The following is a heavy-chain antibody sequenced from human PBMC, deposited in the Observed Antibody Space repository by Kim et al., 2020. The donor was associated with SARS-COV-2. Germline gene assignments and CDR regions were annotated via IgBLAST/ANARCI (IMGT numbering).Heavy chain of an antibody. CDR3: AKTRNVATAVFDY. V-gene: IGHV3-30*02. J-gene: IGHJ4*02. Sequence: YAVSGKGRFTIYRDKSKNTLFLQMNSLRAEGTAVYYCAKTRNVATAVFDYWGQGTLLTVSS. D-gene: IGHD2-15*01.